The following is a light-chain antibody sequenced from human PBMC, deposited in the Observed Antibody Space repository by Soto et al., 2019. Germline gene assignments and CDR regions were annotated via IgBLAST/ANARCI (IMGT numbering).Light chain of an antibody. J-gene: IGKJ1*01. V-gene: IGKV3-20*01. CDR2: DAS. CDR3: PNYTSPLWP. CDR1: QSIRSSY. Sequence: EIVLSQSPGALSLSQGERATLSCRASQSIRSSYLAWYQQKPGQAPRLLIYDASSSATGIPDRFSGSGSGTDFTLTISSLQPEDVATYYCPNYTSPLWPSGQG.